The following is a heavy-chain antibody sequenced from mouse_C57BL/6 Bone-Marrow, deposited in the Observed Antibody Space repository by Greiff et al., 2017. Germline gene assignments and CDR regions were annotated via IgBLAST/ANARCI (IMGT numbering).Heavy chain of an antibody. CDR3: ANLRRAMDY. Sequence: VMLVESGAELARPGASVKLSCKASGYTFTSYGISWVKQRTGQGLEWIGEIYPRIGNTYYNGKFKGKATLTADKSSSTAYMELRSLTSEDSAVYFCANLRRAMDYWGQGTSVTVSS. CDR2: IYPRIGNT. V-gene: IGHV1-81*01. CDR1: GYTFTSYG. J-gene: IGHJ4*01. D-gene: IGHD1-1*01.